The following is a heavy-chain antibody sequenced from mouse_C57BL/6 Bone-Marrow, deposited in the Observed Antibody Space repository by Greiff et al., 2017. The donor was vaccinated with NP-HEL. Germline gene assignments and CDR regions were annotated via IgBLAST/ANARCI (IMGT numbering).Heavy chain of an antibody. CDR1: GFTFSSYG. D-gene: IGHD3-1*01. J-gene: IGHJ2*01. V-gene: IGHV5-6*01. CDR3: ARHRGTYYFDY. Sequence: EVKLMESGGDLVKPGGSLKLSCAASGFTFSSYGMSWVRQTPDKRLEWVATISSGGSYTYYPDSVKGRFTISRDNAKNTLYLQMSSLKSEDTAMYYCARHRGTYYFDYWGQGTTLTVSS. CDR2: ISSGGSYT.